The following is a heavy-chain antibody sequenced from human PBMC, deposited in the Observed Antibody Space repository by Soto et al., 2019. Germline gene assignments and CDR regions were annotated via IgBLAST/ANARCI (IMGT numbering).Heavy chain of an antibody. CDR3: ARDSYYDNSGYYYYFDY. Sequence: SVKVSCKASGGTFSSYAISWVRQAPGQGLEWMGGIIPIFGTANYAQKFQGRVTITADESTSTAYMELSSLRSEDTAVYYCARDSYYDNSGYYYYFDYWGQGNLVTVSS. CDR1: GGTFSSYA. J-gene: IGHJ4*02. CDR2: IIPIFGTA. V-gene: IGHV1-69*13. D-gene: IGHD3-22*01.